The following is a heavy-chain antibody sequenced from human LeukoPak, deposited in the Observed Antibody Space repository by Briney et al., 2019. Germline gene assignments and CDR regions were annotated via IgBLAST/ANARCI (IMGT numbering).Heavy chain of an antibody. V-gene: IGHV3-48*03. D-gene: IGHD2-8*02. J-gene: IGHJ4*02. CDR3: ARGAGGFDPDPYYFDY. CDR2: ISSSGSTI. CDR1: GFTFSSYE. Sequence: GGSLRLSCAASGFTFSSYEMNWVRQAPGKGLEWVSYISSSGSTIYYADSVKGRFTISRDNAKNSLYLQMNSLRAEDTAVYYCARGAGGFDPDPYYFDYWGQGTLVTVSS.